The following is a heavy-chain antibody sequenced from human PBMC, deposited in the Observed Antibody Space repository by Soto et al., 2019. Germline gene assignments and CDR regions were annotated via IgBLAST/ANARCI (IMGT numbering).Heavy chain of an antibody. Sequence: ASVKVSCKASGSTFTSYGISWVRQAPGQGLEWMGIINPSGGSTSYAQKFQGRVTMTRDTSTSTVYMELSSLRSEDTAVYYCARVNVLRFLEWLPEHYYYYGMDVWGQGTTVTVSS. CDR1: GSTFTSYG. CDR3: ARVNVLRFLEWLPEHYYYYGMDV. V-gene: IGHV1-46*01. CDR2: INPSGGST. J-gene: IGHJ6*02. D-gene: IGHD3-3*01.